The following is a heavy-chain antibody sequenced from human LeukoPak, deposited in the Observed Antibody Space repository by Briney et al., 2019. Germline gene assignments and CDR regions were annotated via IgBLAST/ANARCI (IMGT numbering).Heavy chain of an antibody. V-gene: IGHV3-53*01. CDR3: AGGSGWLFGT. Sequence: GGSLRLSCTVSGFTVSSNSMSWVRQAPGKGLEWVSFIYSDNTHYSDSVKGRFTISRDNAKNSLYLQMNSLRVEDTAIYYCAGGSGWLFGTWGQGTLVTVSS. CDR1: GFTVSSNS. D-gene: IGHD6-19*01. CDR2: IYSDNT. J-gene: IGHJ5*02.